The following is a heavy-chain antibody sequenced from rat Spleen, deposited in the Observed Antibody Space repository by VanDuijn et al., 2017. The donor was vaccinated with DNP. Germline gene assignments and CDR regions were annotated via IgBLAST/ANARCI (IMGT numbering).Heavy chain of an antibody. CDR2: ISSGGKT. CDR3: TRERVPNNNPFYFDC. Sequence: QVQLKESGPGLVQPSQTLSLTCTVSGFSLTTNGVSWVRQPPGKGLEWIAAISSGGKTYYNSALKYRLTISRGTTKSQVFLRMNSLQTENTAIYSCTRERVPNNNPFYFDCWVQGVMITVSS. CDR1: GFSLTTNG. J-gene: IGHJ2*01. D-gene: IGHD1-10*01. V-gene: IGHV2S12*01.